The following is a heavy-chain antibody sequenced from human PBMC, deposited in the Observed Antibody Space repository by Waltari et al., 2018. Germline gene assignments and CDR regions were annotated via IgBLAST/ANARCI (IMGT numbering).Heavy chain of an antibody. CDR1: GYSIINGYY. Sequence: QLQLQESGPGLVRPSETLSLACSVSGYSIINGYYWGWIRQSPGKGLEWIGSIYHTGNTYYTASLKSRVTISVDTSKNQFSLKLTSVTAADTAVYYCAGPNYDSTGYYYGAGAFDVWGQGTMVTVSS. D-gene: IGHD3-22*01. CDR3: AGPNYDSTGYYYGAGAFDV. J-gene: IGHJ3*01. V-gene: IGHV4-38-2*02. CDR2: IYHTGNT.